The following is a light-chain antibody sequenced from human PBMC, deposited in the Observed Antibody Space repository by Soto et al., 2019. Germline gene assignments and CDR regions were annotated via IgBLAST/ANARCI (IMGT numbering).Light chain of an antibody. V-gene: IGKV3-15*01. Sequence: EIVMTQSPATLSVSPGETATLSCRASQSIGCDLAWSQQKPGQAPRLLVYGATTRATGIPARFRGSGSGTYFALYITMQSEDFPVYYCHQYSDWPGVTLAGGTNVDIK. CDR1: QSIGCD. CDR3: HQYSDWPGVT. CDR2: GAT. J-gene: IGKJ4*01.